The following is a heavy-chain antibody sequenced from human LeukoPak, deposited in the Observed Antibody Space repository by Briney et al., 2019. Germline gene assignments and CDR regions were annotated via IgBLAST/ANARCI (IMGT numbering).Heavy chain of an antibody. CDR3: ARVGGSYGGAFDI. D-gene: IGHD1-26*01. CDR1: GGSISSYY. V-gene: IGHV4-59*01. CDR2: IYYSGST. Sequence: SETLSLTCTVSGGSISSYYWSWIRQPPGKGLEWIGYIYYSGSTNYNPSLKSRVTISVDTSKNQFSLKLSSVTAADTAVYYCARVGGSYGGAFDIWGQGTMVTVSS. J-gene: IGHJ3*02.